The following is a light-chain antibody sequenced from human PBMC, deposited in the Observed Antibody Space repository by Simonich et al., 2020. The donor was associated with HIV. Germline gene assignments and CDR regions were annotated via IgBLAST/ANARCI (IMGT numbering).Light chain of an antibody. CDR1: QSVLYSSNNRNY. Sequence: DIVMTQSPDSLAVSLGERATINCKSSQSVLYSSNNRNYLAWYQQKPGQPPKLLIYWTSTRESGVPARLSGSGSGTDFTLTISSLQAEDVAVYYCQQYYSTSYTFGQGTKLEIK. CDR3: QQYYSTSYT. V-gene: IGKV4-1*01. J-gene: IGKJ2*01. CDR2: WTS.